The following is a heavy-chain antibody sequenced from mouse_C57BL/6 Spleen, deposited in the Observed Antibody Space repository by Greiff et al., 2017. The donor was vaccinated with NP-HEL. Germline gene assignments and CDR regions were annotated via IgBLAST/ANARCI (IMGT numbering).Heavy chain of an antibody. V-gene: IGHV1-64*01. CDR1: GYTFTSYW. Sequence: VQLQQPGAELVKPGASVKLSCKASGYTFTSYWMHWVKPRPGQGLEWIGMIHPNSGSTNYNEKFKSKATLSVDKSSSTAYMQLSSLTSEDSAVYYCAREVVTTLDYWGQGTTLTVSS. CDR2: IHPNSGST. J-gene: IGHJ2*01. CDR3: AREVVTTLDY. D-gene: IGHD2-2*01.